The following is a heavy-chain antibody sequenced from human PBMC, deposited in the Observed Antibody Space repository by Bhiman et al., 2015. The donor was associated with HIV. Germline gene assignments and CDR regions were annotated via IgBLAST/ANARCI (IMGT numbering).Heavy chain of an antibody. V-gene: IGHV3-30*02. J-gene: IGHJ4*02. D-gene: IGHD2-21*02. CDR2: IRYDGSNK. Sequence: QVQLVESGGGVVQPGGSLRLSCAASGFTFSSYGMHWVRQAPGKGLEWVAFIRYDGSNKYYADSVKGRFTISRDNSKNTLYLQMNSLRAEDTAVYYCAKSYTRKHIVVVTAIPALDYWGQGTLVTVSS. CDR1: GFTFSSYG. CDR3: AKSYTRKHIVVVTAIPALDY.